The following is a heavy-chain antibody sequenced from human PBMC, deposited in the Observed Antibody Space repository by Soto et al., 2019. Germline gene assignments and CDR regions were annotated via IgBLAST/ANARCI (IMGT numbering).Heavy chain of an antibody. CDR3: AKESSCTSGSCHLAPFEF. CDR2: MSGSGATT. CDR1: GFTFSTYA. D-gene: IGHD2-8*01. V-gene: IGHV3-23*01. Sequence: EVQLLESGGGFVQPGGSLRLSCAASGFTFSTYAMSWVRQSPGKGLEWVSAMSGSGATTHHADSVKGRFTISRDNSKNTLYLQLNSLRAEDTAVYFCAKESSCTSGSCHLAPFEFWGQGTLVTVSS. J-gene: IGHJ4*02.